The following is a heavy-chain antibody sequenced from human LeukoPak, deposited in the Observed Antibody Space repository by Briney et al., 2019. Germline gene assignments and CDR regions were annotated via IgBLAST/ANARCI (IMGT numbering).Heavy chain of an antibody. D-gene: IGHD6-13*01. J-gene: IGHJ6*03. V-gene: IGHV7-4-1*02. Sequence: ASVKVSCKASGYTFTTCAIHWVRQAPGQGLEWMGWINTYTGNPTYAQGFTGRFVFSLDTSVSTAYLQISSLKAEDTAVYYCAREAYSSWYPYYYYYYYMDVWGKGTMVTVSS. CDR2: INTYTGNP. CDR1: GYTFTTCA. CDR3: AREAYSSWYPYYYYYYYMDV.